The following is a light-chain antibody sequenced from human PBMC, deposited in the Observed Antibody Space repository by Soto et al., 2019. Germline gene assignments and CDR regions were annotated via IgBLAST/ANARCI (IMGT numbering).Light chain of an antibody. V-gene: IGKV3-15*01. CDR3: QQYNNWPWT. CDR2: GAS. Sequence: IVLTQSPGTLSLSPGERATLYCRASQSVSSSYLAWYQQKPGQAPGLLLYGASTRATGIPARFSGSGSGTEFTLTISSLQSEDFAVYYCQQYNNWPWTFGQGTKVDIK. J-gene: IGKJ1*01. CDR1: QSVSSSY.